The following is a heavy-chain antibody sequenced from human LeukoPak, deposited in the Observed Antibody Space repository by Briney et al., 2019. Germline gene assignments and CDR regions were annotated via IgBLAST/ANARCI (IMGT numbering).Heavy chain of an antibody. V-gene: IGHV3-30-3*01. CDR3: ARERIAVAVSMDY. CDR2: ISYDGSNK. CDR1: GFTFDDYT. J-gene: IGHJ4*02. Sequence: GGSLRLSCAASGFTFDDYTMHWVRQAPGKGLEWVAVISYDGSNKYYADSVKGRFTISRDNSKNTLYLQMNSLRAEDTAVYYCARERIAVAVSMDYWGQGTLVTVSS. D-gene: IGHD6-19*01.